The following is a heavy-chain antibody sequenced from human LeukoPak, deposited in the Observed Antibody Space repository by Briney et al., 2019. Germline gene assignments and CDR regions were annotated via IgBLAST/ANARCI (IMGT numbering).Heavy chain of an antibody. J-gene: IGHJ4*02. D-gene: IGHD4-17*01. CDR1: APSSSGYA. Sequence: SLRPACAASAPSSSGYAMGGVPHAPVKRTQCVSAISGSGGSKYYADSVKGRFTIYRDNSKNTLYLQMNSLRAEDTAVYYCAKAYGDYKKYYFDYWGQGTLVTVSS. V-gene: IGHV3-23*01. CDR3: AKAYGDYKKYYFDY. CDR2: ISGSGGSK.